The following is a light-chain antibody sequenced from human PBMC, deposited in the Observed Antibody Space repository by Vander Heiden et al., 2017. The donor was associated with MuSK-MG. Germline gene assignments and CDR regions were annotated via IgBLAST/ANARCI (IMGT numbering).Light chain of an antibody. J-gene: IGKJ5*01. Sequence: DIQLTQSPSTLSASVGDRVTISCRASHNILTWLAWYQQKPGKAPKLLMYKASTLQSGVPSRFSGSGSGTELSLTITSLQPDDFATYYCQQYNSLITFGQGTRLEIK. CDR1: HNILTW. CDR2: KAS. CDR3: QQYNSLIT. V-gene: IGKV1-5*03.